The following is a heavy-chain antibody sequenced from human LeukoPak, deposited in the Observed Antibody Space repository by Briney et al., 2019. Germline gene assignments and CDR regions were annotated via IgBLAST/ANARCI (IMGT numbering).Heavy chain of an antibody. CDR1: GFTFSAYW. V-gene: IGHV3-20*04. CDR2: INWNGGST. CDR3: ARAQTYGDSRLLLDY. D-gene: IGHD2-21*02. J-gene: IGHJ4*02. Sequence: GGSLRLSCEASGFTFSAYWMSWVRQAPGKGLEWVSGINWNGGSTGYADSVEGRFTISRDNAKNSQYLQMNSLRVEDTALYYCARAQTYGDSRLLLDYWGQGTLVTVSS.